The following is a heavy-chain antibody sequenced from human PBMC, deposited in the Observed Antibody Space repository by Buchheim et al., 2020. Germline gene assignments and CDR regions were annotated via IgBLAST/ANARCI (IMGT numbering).Heavy chain of an antibody. Sequence: QVQLQQWGAGLLKPSETLSLTCAVYGGSFSGYYWSWIRQPPGKGLEWIGEINHSGSTNYNPSLKSRGTISVDTSKNQFSLKLGSVTAADTAVYYCARGGGRFLEWLLTYYYYGMDVWGQGTT. D-gene: IGHD3-3*01. V-gene: IGHV4-34*01. CDR3: ARGGGRFLEWLLTYYYYGMDV. CDR2: INHSGST. CDR1: GGSFSGYY. J-gene: IGHJ6*02.